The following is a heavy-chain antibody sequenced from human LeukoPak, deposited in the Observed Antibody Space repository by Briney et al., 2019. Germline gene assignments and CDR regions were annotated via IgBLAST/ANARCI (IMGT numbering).Heavy chain of an antibody. D-gene: IGHD3-16*01. V-gene: IGHV4-39*01. CDR2: IYYSGST. CDR1: GGSISSSSYY. CDR3: ARLGEVRFLDY. Sequence: SETLSLTRTVSGGSISSSSYYWGWIRRPPGKGLEWIGSIYYSGSTYYNPSLKSRVTISVDTSKNQFSLKLSSVTAADTAVYYCARLGEVRFLDYWGQGTLVTVSS. J-gene: IGHJ4*02.